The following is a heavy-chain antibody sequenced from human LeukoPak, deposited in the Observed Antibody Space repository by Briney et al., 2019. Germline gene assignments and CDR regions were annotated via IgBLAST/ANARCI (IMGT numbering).Heavy chain of an antibody. D-gene: IGHD6-13*01. Sequence: SQTLSLTCTVSGGYISSGSYSWSWIRQPAGKGLEWIGRIYTSGSTNYNPSLKRRVTISVDTSKNQFSLKLSSVTAPDTAVYYCARGGSSSFSDYWGQGTLVTVSS. V-gene: IGHV4-61*02. CDR3: ARGGSSSFSDY. CDR2: IYTSGST. CDR1: GGYISSGSYS. J-gene: IGHJ4*02.